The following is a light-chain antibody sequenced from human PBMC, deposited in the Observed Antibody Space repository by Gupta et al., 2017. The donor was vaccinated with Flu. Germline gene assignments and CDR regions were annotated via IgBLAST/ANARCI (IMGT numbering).Light chain of an antibody. V-gene: IGLV2-14*01. CDR1: SSDVGGYNY. CDR3: SAETSSSYV. Sequence: QSALPQPASVSGSPGQSITISCTGTSSDVGGYNYVCCYQQYPDNAPKLMIYEVSNRPAGGGNRCSGSKSGTTASLTISGIQAEDEDDYDCSAETSSSYVFGTGTKVTVL. J-gene: IGLJ1*01. CDR2: EVS.